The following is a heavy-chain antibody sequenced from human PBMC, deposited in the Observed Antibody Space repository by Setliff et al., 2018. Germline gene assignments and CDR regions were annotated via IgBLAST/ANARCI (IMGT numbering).Heavy chain of an antibody. CDR3: ARAPSVELVTIRTNSWFTY. D-gene: IGHD5-18*01. J-gene: IGHJ4*02. V-gene: IGHV1-18*01. Sequence: ASVKVSCKASGYNFISDGINWVRQAPGQGLEWMGWISVYNGDTNYAQKFQGRVTLTTDTSTSTAYMELRSLTSDDSAFYYCARAPSVELVTIRTNSWFTYWGQGTLVTVSS. CDR1: GYNFISDG. CDR2: ISVYNGDT.